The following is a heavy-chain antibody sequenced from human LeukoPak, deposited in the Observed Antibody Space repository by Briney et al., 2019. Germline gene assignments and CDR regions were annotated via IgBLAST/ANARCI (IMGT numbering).Heavy chain of an antibody. D-gene: IGHD3-10*01. Sequence: ASVQVSCKASGYTFTSFYMHWVRQAPAQGLEWMGIINPRGGSTTSAQTFQGRVTLTRDTSTTTVYMELSSLRSEDTAVYYCARDYHGSGSLTTFDYWGQGTLVTVSS. J-gene: IGHJ4*02. V-gene: IGHV1-46*01. CDR3: ARDYHGSGSLTTFDY. CDR1: GYTFTSFY. CDR2: INPRGGST.